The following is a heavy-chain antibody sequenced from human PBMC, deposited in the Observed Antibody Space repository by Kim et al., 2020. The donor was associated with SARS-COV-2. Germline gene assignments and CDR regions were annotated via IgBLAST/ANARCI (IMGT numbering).Heavy chain of an antibody. Sequence: GGSLRLSCAASGFTFSSYAMHWVRQAPGKGLEWVAVISYDGSNKYYADSVKGRFTISRDNSKNTLYLQMNSLRAEDTAVYYCASPGYCSSTSCYRGLDYWGQGTLVTVSS. J-gene: IGHJ4*02. V-gene: IGHV3-30*04. CDR2: ISYDGSNK. D-gene: IGHD2-2*02. CDR3: ASPGYCSSTSCYRGLDY. CDR1: GFTFSSYA.